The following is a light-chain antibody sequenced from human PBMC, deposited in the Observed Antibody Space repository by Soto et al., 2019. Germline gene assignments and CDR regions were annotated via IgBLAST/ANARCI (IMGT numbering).Light chain of an antibody. CDR1: SSNIGSNY. J-gene: IGLJ3*02. CDR3: AAWDDSLSGPNWV. CDR2: RNN. V-gene: IGLV1-47*01. Sequence: QLVLTQPPSASGTPGQRVTISCSGSSSNIGSNYVYWYQQLPGTAPKLLIYRNNQRPSGVPDRFSGSKSGTSASLAISGFRSEDEADYYCAAWDDSLSGPNWVFGGGTKLTVL.